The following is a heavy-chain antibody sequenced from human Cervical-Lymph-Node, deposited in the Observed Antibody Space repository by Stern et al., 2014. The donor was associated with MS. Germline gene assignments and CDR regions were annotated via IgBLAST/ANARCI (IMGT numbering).Heavy chain of an antibody. D-gene: IGHD3-10*01. Sequence: VQLVETRADVKKPGSSVRVSCKASGDISWLRCAPGEGLEYRGGLIRPVGAANYTERFQGRLTSTTDKSTKTTYMELSSLRSDDTAIYYCATGAGDNWFDPWGQGTLVSVSS. J-gene: IGHJ5*02. CDR1: GD. CDR2: LIRPVGAA. V-gene: IGHV1-69*06. CDR3: ATGAGDNWFDP.